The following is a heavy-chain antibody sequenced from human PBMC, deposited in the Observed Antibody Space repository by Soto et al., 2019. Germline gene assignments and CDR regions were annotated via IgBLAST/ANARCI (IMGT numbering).Heavy chain of an antibody. D-gene: IGHD2-15*01. V-gene: IGHV4-59*01. CDR1: GGSISSYY. CDR2: IYYSGST. J-gene: IGHJ5*02. CDR3: AREGGRNWFDP. Sequence: SETLSLTCTVFGGSISSYYWSWIRQPPGKGLEWIGYIYYSGSTNYNPSLKSRVTISVDTSKNQFSLKLSSVTAADTAVYYCAREGGRNWFDPWGQGTLVTVSP.